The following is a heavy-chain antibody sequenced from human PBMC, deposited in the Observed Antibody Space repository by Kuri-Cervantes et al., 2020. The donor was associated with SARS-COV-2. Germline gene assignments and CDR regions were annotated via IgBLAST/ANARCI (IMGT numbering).Heavy chain of an antibody. J-gene: IGHJ6*02. D-gene: IGHD3-3*01. CDR2: VTGSGGGT. Sequence: GESLKISCAASGFTFSSYAMSWVRQAPGKGLEWVSAVTGSGGGTYYADSVKGRFTISRDNSKNMVHLHLNSLRVEDTAVYYCAKGRLFGVVRIAMDVWGQGTTVTVSS. V-gene: IGHV3-23*01. CDR1: GFTFSSYA. CDR3: AKGRLFGVVRIAMDV.